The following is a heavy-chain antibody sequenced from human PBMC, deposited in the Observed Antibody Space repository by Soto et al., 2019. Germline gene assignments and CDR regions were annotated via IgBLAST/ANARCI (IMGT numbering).Heavy chain of an antibody. V-gene: IGHV3-23*01. CDR2: IHGGGGAT. CDR1: GFTFSADA. CDR3: AKFKGHPLEYWYFDF. J-gene: IGHJ2*01. D-gene: IGHD1-1*01. Sequence: EVQLLESGGGLVQPGGSLRLSCAASGFTFSADAMSWVRQAPGKGLEWVSTIHGGGGATHYADSVKGRFTISGDDSKNTLYVQMNSLRAENTAVYYCAKFKGHPLEYWYFDFWGRGTLVTVSS.